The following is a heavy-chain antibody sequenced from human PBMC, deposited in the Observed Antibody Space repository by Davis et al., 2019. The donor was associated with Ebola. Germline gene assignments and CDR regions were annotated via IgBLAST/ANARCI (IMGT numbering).Heavy chain of an antibody. Sequence: GESLKIPCAASGFSFSTYRMSWVRQAPGKGPEWVANIKEDGSDKYYADSVRGRLTISRDNAKNSLYLQMNSLRVEDTAVYYCARDKSVAGGGQKYWGQGTLVIVSS. CDR1: GFSFSTYR. CDR2: IKEDGSDK. V-gene: IGHV3-7*01. CDR3: ARDKSVAGGGQKY. J-gene: IGHJ4*02. D-gene: IGHD6-13*01.